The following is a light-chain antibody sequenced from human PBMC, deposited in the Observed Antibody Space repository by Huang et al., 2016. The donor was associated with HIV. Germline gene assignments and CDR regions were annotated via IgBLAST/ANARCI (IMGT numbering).Light chain of an antibody. J-gene: IGKJ4*01. CDR3: QQYNNWPPLT. Sequence: EVGMTQSPATLSVSPGERATLSCRASQSISSNVAWYQQRPGQAPRLLIYGTSTRATGVPARFSGSGSGTEFTLTINSLQSEDYAVYYCQQYNNWPPLTFGGGTKVEIK. V-gene: IGKV3-15*01. CDR2: GTS. CDR1: QSISSN.